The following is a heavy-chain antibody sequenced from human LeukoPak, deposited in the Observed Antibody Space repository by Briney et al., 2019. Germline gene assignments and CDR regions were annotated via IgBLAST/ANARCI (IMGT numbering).Heavy chain of an antibody. CDR2: IYYSGSS. V-gene: IGHV4-59*08. Sequence: PSETLSLICTVSGGSISSYYWSWIQKTPGEGLERIGYIYYSGSSNYNPSLKSRVTISVDTSKNQFSLKLSSVTAADTAVYYCARRMGSSGWYGFVRWGQGTLVTVSS. J-gene: IGHJ4*02. CDR3: ARRMGSSGWYGFVR. D-gene: IGHD6-19*01. CDR1: GGSISSYY.